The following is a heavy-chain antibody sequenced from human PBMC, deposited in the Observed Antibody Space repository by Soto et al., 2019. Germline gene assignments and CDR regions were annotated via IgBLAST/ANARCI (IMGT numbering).Heavy chain of an antibody. D-gene: IGHD3-22*01. CDR3: ARLVYDSRLNYLYFDH. CDR2: VYNDGSA. J-gene: IGHJ4*02. V-gene: IGHV4-4*02. Sequence: SETLSLTCDVSGVSISSGNWWSWVRQPPGKGLEWIAEVYNDGSANYHPSLESRATISVDRSKNQFSLRLSSVTAADTGKYYCARLVYDSRLNYLYFDHWGQGALVTVSS. CDR1: GVSISSGNW.